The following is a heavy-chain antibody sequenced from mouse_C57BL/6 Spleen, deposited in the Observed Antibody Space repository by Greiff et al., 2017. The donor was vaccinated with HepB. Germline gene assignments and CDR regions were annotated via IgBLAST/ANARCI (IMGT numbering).Heavy chain of an antibody. CDR1: GFTFSSYG. J-gene: IGHJ2*01. D-gene: IGHD2-3*01. CDR2: ISSGGSYT. CDR3: SRHADDGYY. V-gene: IGHV5-6*02. Sequence: DVMLVESGGDLVKPGGSLKLSCAASGFTFSSYGMSWVRRTPDKRLGWVATISSGGSYTYYPDSVKGRFTISRDNAKNTLYLQMSSLKSEDTAMYYCSRHADDGYYWGQGTTLTVSS.